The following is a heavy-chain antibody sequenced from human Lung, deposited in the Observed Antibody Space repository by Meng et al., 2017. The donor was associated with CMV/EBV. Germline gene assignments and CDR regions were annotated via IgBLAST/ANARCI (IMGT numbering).Heavy chain of an antibody. D-gene: IGHD2-15*01. CDR3: ARGVAAALFDY. Sequence: GGSXRLSCAASGFTVSSDYMSWVRQAPGKGLEWVSVIYSTGNTYYADSVKGRFTIPRDNSKNTLYLQMNSLSAEDTAVYYCARGVAAALFDYWGQGTLVTVSS. CDR1: GFTVSSDY. CDR2: IYSTGNT. J-gene: IGHJ4*02. V-gene: IGHV3-53*01.